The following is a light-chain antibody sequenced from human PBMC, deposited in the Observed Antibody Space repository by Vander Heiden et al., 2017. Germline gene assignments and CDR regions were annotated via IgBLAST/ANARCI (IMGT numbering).Light chain of an antibody. V-gene: IGKV1-39*01. CDR1: QSISIY. J-gene: IGKJ2*01. CDR2: AAS. CDR3: QQSYSSPMYT. Sequence: DIQMTQSPSSLSASVGDRVTITCRASQSISIYLNWYQQKPGEVPKLLIYAASTLQSGVPSRFTGSGSGTDFTLTVSSLQPEDFATYYCQQSYSSPMYTFGQGTKLEIK.